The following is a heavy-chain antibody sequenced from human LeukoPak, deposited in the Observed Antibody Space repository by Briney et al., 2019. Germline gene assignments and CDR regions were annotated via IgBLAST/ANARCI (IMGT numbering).Heavy chain of an antibody. J-gene: IGHJ4*02. CDR2: IYPGDSDT. CDR3: VVVVAASGSYYFDY. CDR1: GTIFTSYW. D-gene: IGHD2-15*01. Sequence: AAALKISWKGAGTIFTSYWIGGGRQMPGKGQEWMGIIYPGDSDTRYSPSLQGQVTISADKSISTAYLQWSSLKASDTAMYYCVVVVAASGSYYFDYWGQGTLVTVSS. V-gene: IGHV5-51*01.